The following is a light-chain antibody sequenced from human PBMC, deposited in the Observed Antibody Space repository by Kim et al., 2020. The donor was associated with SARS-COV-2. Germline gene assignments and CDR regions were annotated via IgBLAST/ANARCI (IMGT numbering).Light chain of an antibody. CDR3: SSYAISTTQV. V-gene: IGLV2-14*03. Sequence: PAITISSTGTSSNGCSYDFVSWYQQHPGKAPKLMIYDVSNRPSGVSNRFSGSKSGNTASLTSSGLQAEDEADYYCSSYAISTTQVFGGGTQLTVL. J-gene: IGLJ2*01. CDR1: SSNGCSYDF. CDR2: DVS.